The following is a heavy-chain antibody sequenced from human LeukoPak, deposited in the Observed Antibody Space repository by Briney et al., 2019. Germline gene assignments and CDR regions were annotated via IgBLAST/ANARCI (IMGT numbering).Heavy chain of an antibody. CDR3: ARGDIVVVVAASRYYYYYMDV. CDR2: INHSGST. V-gene: IGHV4-34*01. J-gene: IGHJ6*03. D-gene: IGHD2-15*01. CDR1: GGSFSGYY. Sequence: SETLSLTCAVYGGSFSGYYWGWIRQPPGKGLEWIGEINHSGSTNYNPSLKSRVTISVDTSKNQFSLKLSSVTAADTAVYYCARGDIVVVVAASRYYYYYMDVWGKGTTVTVSS.